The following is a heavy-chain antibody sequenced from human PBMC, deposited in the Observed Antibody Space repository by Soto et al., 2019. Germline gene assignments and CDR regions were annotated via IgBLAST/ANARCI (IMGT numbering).Heavy chain of an antibody. CDR3: ARDRLIAVTGLLHY. CDR2: ISAYNGKT. D-gene: IGHD6-19*01. Sequence: QVQLVQSGAEVKKPGASVKVSCKTSGYPFTSYGINWVRQAPGQGTEWMGWISAYNGKTSYTQKFQGRGPMTTVTSTRTAYMELRRLRSAVTAVFYCARDRLIAVTGLLHYWGQGPLVTVSS. CDR1: GYPFTSYG. J-gene: IGHJ4*02. V-gene: IGHV1-18*01.